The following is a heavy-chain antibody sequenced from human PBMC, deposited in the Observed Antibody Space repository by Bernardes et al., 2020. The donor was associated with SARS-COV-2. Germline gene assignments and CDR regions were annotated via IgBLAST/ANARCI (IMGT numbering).Heavy chain of an antibody. CDR1: GGSISSSSYY. D-gene: IGHD3-22*01. V-gene: IGHV4-39*01. Sequence: SETLSLTCTVSGGSISSSSYYWGWIRQPPGKGLEWIGSIYYSGSTYYNPSLKSRVTISVDTSKNQFSLKLSSVTAADTAVYYCARRSLYYYDSSGYYGPSFFDYWGQGTLVTVSS. CDR3: ARRSLYYYDSSGYYGPSFFDY. J-gene: IGHJ4*02. CDR2: IYYSGST.